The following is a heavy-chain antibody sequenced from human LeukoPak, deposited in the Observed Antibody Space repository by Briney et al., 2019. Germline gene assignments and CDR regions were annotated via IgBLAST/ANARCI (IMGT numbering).Heavy chain of an antibody. Sequence: SETLSLTCTVSGGSISSGDYYWSWIRQPPGKGLEWIGYIYYSGNTYYNPSLKSRVTISVDTSKNQFSLKLSSVTAADTAVYYCASGATIFGVVIISPFDYWGQGTLVTVSS. D-gene: IGHD3-3*01. CDR1: GGSISSGDYY. CDR2: IYYSGNT. CDR3: ASGATIFGVVIISPFDY. V-gene: IGHV4-30-4*01. J-gene: IGHJ4*02.